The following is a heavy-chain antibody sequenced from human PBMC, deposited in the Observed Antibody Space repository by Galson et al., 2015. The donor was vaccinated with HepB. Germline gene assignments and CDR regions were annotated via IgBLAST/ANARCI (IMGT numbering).Heavy chain of an antibody. CDR3: ARDTNYFDSSGYPVLGYYYYGMDV. Sequence: SLRLSCAASGFTFSSYGLHCVRQAPGKGLEWVAVISYDGSSKYYTDSVKGRFTISRDNSKNTLYLQMNSLRAEDTAVYYCARDTNYFDSSGYPVLGYYYYGMDVWGQGTTFTVS. J-gene: IGHJ6*02. CDR2: ISYDGSSK. V-gene: IGHV3-30*04. CDR1: GFTFSSYG. D-gene: IGHD3-22*01.